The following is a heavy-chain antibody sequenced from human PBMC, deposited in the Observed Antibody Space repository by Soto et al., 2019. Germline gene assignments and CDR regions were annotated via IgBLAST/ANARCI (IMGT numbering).Heavy chain of an antibody. CDR3: AKSSGYDFFYYGMDI. Sequence: SETLSLTCTISGGSLNISYWSWIRHPPGKGLEWIGRIYARGVTNYNPSLKSRVTMSGDPSRNQFSLRLTSVTVADTAVYYCAKSSGYDFFYYGMDIWGRGTTVTVSS. CDR2: IYARGVT. CDR1: GGSLNISY. J-gene: IGHJ6*02. V-gene: IGHV4-4*07. D-gene: IGHD5-18*01.